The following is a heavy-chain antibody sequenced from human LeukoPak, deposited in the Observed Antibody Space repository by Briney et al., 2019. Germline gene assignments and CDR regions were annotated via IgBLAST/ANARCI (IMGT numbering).Heavy chain of an antibody. D-gene: IGHD2-8*01. CDR2: INSDGSST. CDR1: GFTFSSYW. CDR3: ARVASVSCNNGQWCNFDS. J-gene: IGHJ4*02. V-gene: IGHV3-74*01. Sequence: PGGSLRLSCAASGFTFSSYWMHWVRQAPGKGLVWVSRINSDGSSTYYADSVKGRFTISRDNAKNTMHLQMNSLRAEDTAIYYCARVASVSCNNGQWCNFDSWGQGTLVTVSS.